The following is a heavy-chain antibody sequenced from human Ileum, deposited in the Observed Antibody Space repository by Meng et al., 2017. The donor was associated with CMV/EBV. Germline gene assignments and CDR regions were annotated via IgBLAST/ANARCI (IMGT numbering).Heavy chain of an antibody. CDR1: GSPIGISKW. J-gene: IGHJ5*02. CDR2: IYHSGGT. Sequence: GSPIGISKWCSWVRQSPGKGLEWVGEIYHSGGTQYNPSLKSRATVSIDKSRNQFSLRLNSVTAADSAVYYCASREDGWLQSGGWFDPWGPGALVTVSS. CDR3: ASREDGWLQSGGWFDP. D-gene: IGHD5-24*01. V-gene: IGHV4-4*02.